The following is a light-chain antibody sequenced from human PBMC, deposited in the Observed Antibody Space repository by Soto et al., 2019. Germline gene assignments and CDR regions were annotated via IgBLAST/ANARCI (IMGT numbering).Light chain of an antibody. CDR2: NAS. CDR1: QSVGRDY. Sequence: EIVLTQSPATLSLSPGERATLSCRASQSVGRDYLGWYQQKPGQAPRLVIYNASNRASGIPDRFSGSGSGTDFTLTISRLEPEDFAVYYCHQYAYAPWTFGQGTKVDSK. V-gene: IGKV3D-20*01. CDR3: HQYAYAPWT. J-gene: IGKJ1*01.